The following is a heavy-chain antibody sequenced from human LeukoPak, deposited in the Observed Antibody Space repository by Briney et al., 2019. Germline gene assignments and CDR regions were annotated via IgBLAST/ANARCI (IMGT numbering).Heavy chain of an antibody. CDR2: IYTSGST. D-gene: IGHD2-8*02. CDR3: ARERSLVDAFDI. CDR1: GGSISSGSYY. Sequence: SQTLSLTCTVSGGSISSGSYYWSWIRQPAGKGLEWIGRIYTSGSTNYNPSLKSRVTISVDTSKNQFSLKLSSVTAADTAVYYCARERSLVDAFDIWGQGTMVTVSS. V-gene: IGHV4-61*02. J-gene: IGHJ3*02.